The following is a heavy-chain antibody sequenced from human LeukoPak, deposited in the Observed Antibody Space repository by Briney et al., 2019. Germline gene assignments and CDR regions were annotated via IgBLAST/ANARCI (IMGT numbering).Heavy chain of an antibody. CDR3: AKDKARASVEMAPLDY. CDR1: GYTFDDYA. CDR2: ISWNSGSI. J-gene: IGHJ4*02. V-gene: IGHV3-9*01. D-gene: IGHD5-24*01. Sequence: PGGSLRLSCAASGYTFDDYAMHWVRHAPGKGLEWVSGISWNSGSIGYADSVKGRFTISRDNAKNSLYLQMNSLRAEDTALYYCAKDKARASVEMAPLDYWGQGTLVTVSS.